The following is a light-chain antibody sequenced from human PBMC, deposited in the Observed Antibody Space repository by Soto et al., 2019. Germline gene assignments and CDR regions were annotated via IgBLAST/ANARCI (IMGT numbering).Light chain of an antibody. CDR1: QSIISW. J-gene: IGKJ5*01. V-gene: IGKV1-5*01. CDR3: QQYYYWPIT. Sequence: DIQMTHSPSALSASVGDIVAITFRASQSIISWLAWYQQKPGKAPKVLIFDASSLESGVPSRFSGSGSATEFTLTISSLQSEDFAVYYCQQYYYWPITFGQGTRLEIK. CDR2: DAS.